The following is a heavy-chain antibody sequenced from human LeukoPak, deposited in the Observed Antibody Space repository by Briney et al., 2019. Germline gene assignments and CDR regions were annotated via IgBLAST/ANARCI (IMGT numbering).Heavy chain of an antibody. CDR2: IKEDGTVK. V-gene: IGHV3-7*01. J-gene: IGHJ5*01. CDR3: ATEGTDGRGSFGWFDS. CDR1: GFTFTDYW. Sequence: GGSLRLSCVTSGFTFTDYWMTWVRQAPGKGLEWVANIKEDGTVKYYVDSVKGRFSISRDNAKNSLYLQLNSLRVEDTAVYYRATEGTDGRGSFGWFDSWGQGTLVTVSS. D-gene: IGHD3-10*01.